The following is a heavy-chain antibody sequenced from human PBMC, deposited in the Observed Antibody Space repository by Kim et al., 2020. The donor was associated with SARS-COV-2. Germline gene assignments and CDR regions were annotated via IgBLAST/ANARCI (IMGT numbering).Heavy chain of an antibody. D-gene: IGHD6-13*01. V-gene: IGHV3-33*01. J-gene: IGHJ3*02. CDR1: GFTFSSYG. Sequence: GGSLRLSCAASGFTFSSYGMHWVRQAPGKGLEWVAVIWYDGSNKYYADSVKGRFTISRDNSKNTLYLQMNSLRAEDTAVYYCARQYSSSWYWDAFDIWGQGTMVTVSS. CDR2: IWYDGSNK. CDR3: ARQYSSSWYWDAFDI.